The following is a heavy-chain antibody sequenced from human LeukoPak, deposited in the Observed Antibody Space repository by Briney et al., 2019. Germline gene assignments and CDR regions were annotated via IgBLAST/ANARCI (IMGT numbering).Heavy chain of an antibody. Sequence: SETLSLTCAVYGGSFSGYYWSWIRQPPGRGLEWIGEINHSGSTNYNPSLKCRVTISVDTSKNQFSLKLSSVTAADTAVYYCARFHRSGSYYGYWGQGTLVTVSS. J-gene: IGHJ4*02. D-gene: IGHD1-26*01. CDR1: GGSFSGYY. CDR3: ARFHRSGSYYGY. V-gene: IGHV4-34*01. CDR2: INHSGST.